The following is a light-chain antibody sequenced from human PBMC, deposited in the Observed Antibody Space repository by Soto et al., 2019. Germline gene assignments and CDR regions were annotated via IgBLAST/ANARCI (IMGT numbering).Light chain of an antibody. CDR2: DVS. V-gene: IGLV2-14*03. CDR1: SSDVGGYDY. CDR3: SSYTSNTTPYV. J-gene: IGLJ1*01. Sequence: QSALTQPASVSGSPGQSITISCTGTSSDVGGYDYVSWYQQHPGKAPKLLIYDVSNQPSGVSTRFSGSKSGNTASLTISGLQAEDEADYHCSSYTSNTTPYVFGTGTKVTVL.